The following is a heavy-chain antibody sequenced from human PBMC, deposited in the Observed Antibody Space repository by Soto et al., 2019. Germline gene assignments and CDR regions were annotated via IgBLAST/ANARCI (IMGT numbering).Heavy chain of an antibody. J-gene: IGHJ3*01. D-gene: IGHD2-15*01. V-gene: IGHV4-30-4*01. Sequence: QVQLQESGPGLVQPSQTLSLTCSVSGGSIGSGNDYWTWIRQAPGKGLEWIGYIFYRGNTNYNPSLFSRVSISGDTCKKQFSRNLNSVTAADTAVYYCARAQPRNCYGQYFDVWSHGTVVTVSS. CDR2: IFYRGNT. CDR1: GGSIGSGNDY. CDR3: ARAQPRNCYGQYFDV.